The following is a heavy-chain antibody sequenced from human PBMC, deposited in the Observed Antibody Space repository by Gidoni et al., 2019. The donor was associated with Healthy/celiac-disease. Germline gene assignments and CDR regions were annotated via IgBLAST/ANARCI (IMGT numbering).Heavy chain of an antibody. V-gene: IGHV1-46*01. CDR2: INPSGGST. CDR3: ATPLCSGGSCLLGFNP. D-gene: IGHD2-15*01. CDR1: GYTFTSYY. Sequence: QVQLVQSGAEVKKPGALVKVSCKASGYTFTSYYMHWVRQAPGQGLEWMGIINPSGGSTSYAQKFQGRVTMSRDTSTSTVYMELSSLRSEDTDVYYCATPLCSGGSCLLGFNPWGQGTLVTVSS. J-gene: IGHJ5*02.